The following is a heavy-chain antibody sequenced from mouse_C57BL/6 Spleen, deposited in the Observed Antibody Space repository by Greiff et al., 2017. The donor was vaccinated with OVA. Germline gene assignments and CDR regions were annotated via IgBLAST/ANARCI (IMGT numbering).Heavy chain of an antibody. CDR1: GFTFSAYG. D-gene: IGHD2-4*01. CDR3: ARSYDYALAWFAY. V-gene: IGHV5-17*01. J-gene: IGHJ3*01. Sequence: DVKLVESGGGLVKPGGSLKLSCAASGFTFSAYGMHWVRQAQEKGLEWVAYISSGGSTIYYADTVKGGFTISRDNAKNTLFLQMTSLRSEDTAMYYCARSYDYALAWFAYWGQGTLVTVSA. CDR2: ISSGGSTI.